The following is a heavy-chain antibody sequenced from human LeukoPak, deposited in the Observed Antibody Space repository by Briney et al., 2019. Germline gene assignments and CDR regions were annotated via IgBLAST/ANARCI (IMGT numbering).Heavy chain of an antibody. CDR2: IYYSGST. CDR1: GGSISSYY. V-gene: IGHV4-39*01. CDR3: ARRTIFGVVYYYYGMDV. D-gene: IGHD3-3*01. J-gene: IGHJ6*02. Sequence: PSETLSLTCTVSGGSISSYYWGWIRQPPGKGLEWIGSIYYSGSTYYNPSLKSRVTISVDTSKNQFSLKLSSVTAADTAVYYCARRTIFGVVYYYYGMDVWGQGTTVTVSS.